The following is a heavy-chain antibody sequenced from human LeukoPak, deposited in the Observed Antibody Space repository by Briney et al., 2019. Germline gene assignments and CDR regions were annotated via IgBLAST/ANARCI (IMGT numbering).Heavy chain of an antibody. V-gene: IGHV3-7*01. Sequence: PGGSLRLSCAASGFPFSSYWMTWVRQTPGKGLEWVANIKHDGSDAYYADSVSGRLTVSRDNAKNSLYLQMNSLRAEDTAVYYCVKGGWVHILEHWGQGALVTVSP. J-gene: IGHJ4*02. CDR3: VKGGWVHILEH. CDR1: GFPFSSYW. CDR2: IKHDGSDA. D-gene: IGHD2-21*01.